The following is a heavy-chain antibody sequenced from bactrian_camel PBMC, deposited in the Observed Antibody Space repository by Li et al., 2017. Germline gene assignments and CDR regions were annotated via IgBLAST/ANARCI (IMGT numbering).Heavy chain of an antibody. CDR2: LDRNAYS. Sequence: HVQLVESGGGSVQDGASLRLSCAVSGYDPLYLCMGWFRQSPGKEREGVAILDRNAYSGYADSVKGRFSISRDSSEATLYLLMNDLKPEDTAMYYCAADFYCTSPVQGLRLMSHLPHLGQGTQVTVS. J-gene: IGHJ4*01. V-gene: IGHV3S53*01. CDR1: GYDPLYLC. CDR3: AADFYCTSPVQGLRLMSHLPH. D-gene: IGHD1*01.